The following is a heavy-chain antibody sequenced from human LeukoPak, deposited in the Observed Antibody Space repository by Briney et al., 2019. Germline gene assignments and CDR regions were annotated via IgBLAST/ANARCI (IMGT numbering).Heavy chain of an antibody. CDR2: IYYSGST. D-gene: IGHD3-22*01. CDR3: ARQGSGYPYYYYYYMDV. Sequence: PSETPSLTCSVSGGSISCSSYYWGWIRPPPGKGLEWIGSIYYSGSTYYNPSLKSRVTISVDTSKNQFSLKLSSVTAADTAVYYCARQGSGYPYYYYYYMDVWGKGTTVTVSS. V-gene: IGHV4-39*01. CDR1: GGSISCSSYY. J-gene: IGHJ6*03.